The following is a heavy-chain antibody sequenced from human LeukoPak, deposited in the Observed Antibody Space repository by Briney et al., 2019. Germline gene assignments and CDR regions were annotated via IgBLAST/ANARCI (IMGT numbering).Heavy chain of an antibody. V-gene: IGHV4-30-4*08. CDR3: ARDYDFWSGPDY. D-gene: IGHD3-3*01. CDR1: GGSISSGDYY. J-gene: IGHJ4*02. CDR2: IYYSGST. Sequence: PSETLSLTCTVSGGSISSGDYYWSWIRQPPGKVLEWIGYIYYSGSTYYNPSLKSRVTISVDTSKNEFSLKLSSVTAADTAVYYCARDYDFWSGPDYWGQGTLVTVSS.